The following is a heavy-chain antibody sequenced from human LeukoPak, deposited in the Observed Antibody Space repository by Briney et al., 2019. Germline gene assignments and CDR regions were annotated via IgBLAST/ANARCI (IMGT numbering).Heavy chain of an antibody. Sequence: SETLSLTCTVSGDFITASYWSWIRQPPGKGLEWIGYVYYSGSTEYNPSLRSRVTISLEMSKHQFSLNVTSVTAADTAVYYCATNTGTVFDYWGQGAPVTVSS. CDR3: ATNTGTVFDY. CDR1: GDFITASY. V-gene: IGHV4-59*01. J-gene: IGHJ4*02. D-gene: IGHD7-27*01. CDR2: VYYSGST.